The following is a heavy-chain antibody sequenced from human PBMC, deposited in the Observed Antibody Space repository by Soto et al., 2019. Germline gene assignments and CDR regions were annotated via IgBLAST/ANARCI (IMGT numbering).Heavy chain of an antibody. V-gene: IGHV1-8*01. CDR3: ARGWPHEY. CDR2: VNPTSGNT. J-gene: IGHJ4*02. CDR1: GYTFTDFD. Sequence: QVQLVQSGPEVEKPGASVKVSCKTSGYTFTDFDINWVRQASGQGLEWMGWVNPTSGNTGYAQKFQGRVTLTTNSFISTAYMEVTSLTSEDTAVYYCARGWPHEYWGQGTLVTVSS.